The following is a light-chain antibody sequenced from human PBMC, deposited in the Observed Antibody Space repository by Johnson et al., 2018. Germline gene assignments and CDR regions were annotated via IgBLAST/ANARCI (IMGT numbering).Light chain of an antibody. CDR3: GTWDSSLSAGNV. J-gene: IGLJ1*01. CDR1: SSNIGNNY. V-gene: IGLV1-51*02. CDR2: ENN. Sequence: QSVLTQPPSVSAAPGQKVTISCSGSSSNIGNNYVSWYQQLPGTAPKLLIYENNKRPSGIPDRFSGSKSGTSATLGITGPQSGDEAYYYCGTWDSSLSAGNVFGTGTKVTVL.